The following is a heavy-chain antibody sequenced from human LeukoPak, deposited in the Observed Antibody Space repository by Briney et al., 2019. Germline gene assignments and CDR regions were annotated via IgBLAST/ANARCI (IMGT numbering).Heavy chain of an antibody. J-gene: IGHJ3*02. CDR1: GFTFSRHS. D-gene: IGHD1-7*01. V-gene: IGHV3-21*01. CDR3: ARDSGNYLDAFDI. Sequence: GGSLRLSRAASGFTFSRHSINWVRQAPGKGLEWVSSISSSSSYIYYADSVKGRFTISRDNAKNSLYLQMNSLRAEDTAVYYCARDSGNYLDAFDIWGQGTMVTVSS. CDR2: ISSSSSYI.